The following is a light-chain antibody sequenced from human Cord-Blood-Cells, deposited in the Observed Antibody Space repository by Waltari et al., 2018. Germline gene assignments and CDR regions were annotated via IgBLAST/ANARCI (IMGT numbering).Light chain of an antibody. CDR2: KDS. V-gene: IGLV3-27*01. Sequence: SYELTQPSSVSVSPGQTARITCSGDVLAKKSARWFQQKPGQAPVLVIYKDSGRPSGIPGRCSGSSAGTTGTLPSSGGQVEDEADYYCYSAADNNRVFGGGTKLTVL. J-gene: IGLJ3*02. CDR1: VLAKKS. CDR3: YSAADNNRV.